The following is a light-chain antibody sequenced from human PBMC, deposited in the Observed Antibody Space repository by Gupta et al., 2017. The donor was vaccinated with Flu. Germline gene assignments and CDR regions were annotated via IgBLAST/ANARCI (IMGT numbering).Light chain of an antibody. Sequence: DIQMTQFPSSVSASVGDRVTITCRASQDISRWLAWYQQKPGKAPKVLIYAASNLQSGVPSRFSGSGSGTDFTLTISSLQPEDVATYYCQQATSVPPFTFGPGTKVDIK. V-gene: IGKV1-12*01. J-gene: IGKJ3*01. CDR2: AAS. CDR1: QDISRW. CDR3: QQATSVPPFT.